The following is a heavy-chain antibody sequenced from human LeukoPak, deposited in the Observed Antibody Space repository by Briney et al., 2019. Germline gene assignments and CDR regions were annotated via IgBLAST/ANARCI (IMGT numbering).Heavy chain of an antibody. D-gene: IGHD4-11*01. V-gene: IGHV3-53*05. CDR1: GFTVSSNY. CDR2: IYIGGST. J-gene: IGHJ6*03. Sequence: GSLRLSCAASGFTVSSNYMSWVRQAPGKGLEWVSVIYIGGSTYYSDSVKGRFTISRDNSKNTLYLQINSLSAEDTAVYSCATSSTVTRKDYYMDVWGKGTTVTVSS. CDR3: ATSSTVTRKDYYMDV.